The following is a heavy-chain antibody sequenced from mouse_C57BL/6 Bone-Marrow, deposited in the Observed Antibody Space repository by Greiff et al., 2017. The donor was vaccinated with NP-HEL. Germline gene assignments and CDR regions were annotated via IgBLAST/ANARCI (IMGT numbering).Heavy chain of an antibody. CDR3: ARRGAYDYDNYAMDY. CDR1: GYTFTDYY. CDR2: INPNNGGT. J-gene: IGHJ4*01. Sequence: EVQLQQSGPELVKPGASVKISCKASGYTFTDYYMNWVKQSHGKSLEWIGDINPNNGGTSYNQKFKGKATLTVDKSSSTAYMELRSLTSEDSAVYYCARRGAYDYDNYAMDYWGQGTSVTVSS. D-gene: IGHD2-4*01. V-gene: IGHV1-26*01.